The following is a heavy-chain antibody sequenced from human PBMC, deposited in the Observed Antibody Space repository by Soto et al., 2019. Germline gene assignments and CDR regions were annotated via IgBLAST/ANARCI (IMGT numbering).Heavy chain of an antibody. J-gene: IGHJ3*02. Sequence: PSETLYLTCTVSGGSISSYYWSWIRQPPGKGLEWIGYIYYSGSTNYNPSLKSRVTISVDTSKNQFSLKLSSVTAADTAVYYCSRIIFYDRSIGGNSFYISGQGTMVTVSS. CDR2: IYYSGST. D-gene: IGHD3-22*01. CDR3: SRIIFYDRSIGGNSFYI. V-gene: IGHV4-59*01. CDR1: GGSISSYY.